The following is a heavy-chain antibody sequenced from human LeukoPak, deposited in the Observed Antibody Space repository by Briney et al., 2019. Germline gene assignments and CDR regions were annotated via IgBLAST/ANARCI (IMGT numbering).Heavy chain of an antibody. Sequence: GGSLRLSCAASGFTFSSIAMSWVRQAPDKGLEWVSTISGSGGGTYYADSVKGRFTISRDDSKNTLYLQMNSLRADDTAVYYCAKGRNEDGDAALNYWGQGTLVTVSS. CDR3: AKGRNEDGDAALNY. J-gene: IGHJ4*02. V-gene: IGHV3-23*01. CDR2: ISGSGGGT. D-gene: IGHD4-17*01. CDR1: GFTFSSIA.